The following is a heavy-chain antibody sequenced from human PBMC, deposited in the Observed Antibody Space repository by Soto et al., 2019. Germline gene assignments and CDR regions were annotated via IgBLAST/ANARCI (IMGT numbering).Heavy chain of an antibody. CDR1: GFTFTSYA. V-gene: IGHV3-23*01. CDR3: AKDVGCGSYKSYSGLDV. Sequence: PGGSLRLSCAASGFTFTSYAMNWVRQAPGKGLEWVSAITNGGGSTYYADSVKGRFTISRDNSKNTLYLQMNSLRAEDPAVFYFAKDVGCGSYKSYSGLDVWGRGTTVTFSS. CDR2: ITNGGGST. J-gene: IGHJ6*02. D-gene: IGHD1-26*01.